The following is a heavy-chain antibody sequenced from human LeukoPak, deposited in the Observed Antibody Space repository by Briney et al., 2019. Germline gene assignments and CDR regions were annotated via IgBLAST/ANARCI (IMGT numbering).Heavy chain of an antibody. CDR3: AKGPTIFGVVSTFDP. CDR1: GFTFSSYA. J-gene: IGHJ5*02. CDR2: ISGSGGST. Sequence: GGSLRLSCAASGFTFSSYAMSWVRQAPGKGLEWVSAISGSGGSTYYADSVKGRFTISRDNSKNTLYLQMNSLRAENTAVYYCAKGPTIFGVVSTFDPWGQGTLVTVSS. V-gene: IGHV3-23*01. D-gene: IGHD3-3*01.